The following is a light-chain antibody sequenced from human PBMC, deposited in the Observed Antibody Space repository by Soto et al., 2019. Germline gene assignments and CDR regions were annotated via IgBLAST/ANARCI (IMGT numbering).Light chain of an antibody. J-gene: IGKJ1*01. CDR3: LQGTHCPPWT. CDR1: QTLLGSDGNTY. Sequence: DVVMTQSPLSLPVTLGQPASISCRSSQTLLGSDGNTYLNWFQQRPGQSPRRLIYKVSNRDSGVPDRFSGSGSGTNFTLQISRVEAEDVGIYYCLQGTHCPPWTFRQGTKVEIK. V-gene: IGKV2-30*01. CDR2: KVS.